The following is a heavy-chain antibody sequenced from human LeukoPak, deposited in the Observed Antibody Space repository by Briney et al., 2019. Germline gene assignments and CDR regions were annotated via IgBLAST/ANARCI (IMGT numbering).Heavy chain of an antibody. D-gene: IGHD6-19*01. CDR2: IPWNSGKI. Sequence: GGSLRLSCAASGFTLYDYAMHWVRHAPGKGLEWVSGIPWNSGKIGYADSVKGRFSISRDNVKNSLYLQMNSLRPEDTGLYYCARGYSGWYGGLDYWGQGTLVTVSS. CDR1: GFTLYDYA. V-gene: IGHV3-9*01. CDR3: ARGYSGWYGGLDY. J-gene: IGHJ4*02.